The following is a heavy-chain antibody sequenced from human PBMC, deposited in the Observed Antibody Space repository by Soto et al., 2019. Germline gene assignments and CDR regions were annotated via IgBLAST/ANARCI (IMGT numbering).Heavy chain of an antibody. CDR2: IIPIVTTP. J-gene: IGHJ6*02. D-gene: IGHD1-1*01. CDR3: ARVGYNFSSPYHYFGMDV. Sequence: QVRLVQSGAEVKKPGSSVKVSCEASGGTFSSYAVTWVRQAPGQGLECMGGIIPIVTTPNYAQKFQGRLTISADKSTSTSYMELSSLRSEDTGVYYCARVGYNFSSPYHYFGMDVWGQGTTVIVSS. V-gene: IGHV1-69*06. CDR1: GGTFSSYA.